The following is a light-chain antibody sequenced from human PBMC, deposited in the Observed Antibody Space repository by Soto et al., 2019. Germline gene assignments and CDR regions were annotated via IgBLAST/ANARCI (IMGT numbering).Light chain of an antibody. J-gene: IGKJ4*01. CDR3: QQRSNWPLT. CDR1: QYITIY. Sequence: EIVLTQSPATLSLSPGERATLSCRASQYITIYLAWYQQKPGQAPRLLIYDASNRATGIPARFSGSGSGTDFTLTISSLEPEDFAVYYCQQRSNWPLTFGGGTKVDIK. V-gene: IGKV3-11*01. CDR2: DAS.